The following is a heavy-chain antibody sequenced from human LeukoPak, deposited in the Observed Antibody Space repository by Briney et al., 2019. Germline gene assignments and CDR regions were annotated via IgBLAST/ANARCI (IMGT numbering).Heavy chain of an antibody. Sequence: SETLSLTCTVSGGSFRDYYWSWIRQPPGKGLEWIGYLYDSGSTIYNPSLKSRVTISLDTSKNQLSLKLSSVTAADTAVYYCARHSKKRMATTEPDYWGQGTLVTVSS. CDR2: LYDSGST. CDR1: GGSFRDYY. CDR3: ARHSKKRMATTEPDY. J-gene: IGHJ4*02. V-gene: IGHV4-59*08. D-gene: IGHD5-24*01.